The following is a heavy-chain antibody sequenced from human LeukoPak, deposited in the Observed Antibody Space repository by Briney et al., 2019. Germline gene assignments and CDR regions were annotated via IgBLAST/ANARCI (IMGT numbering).Heavy chain of an antibody. CDR3: AKNLVWFGEGGDY. D-gene: IGHD3-10*01. V-gene: IGHV3-21*04. Sequence: GGSLRLSCAASGFTFSRYNMNWVRQAPGKGLEWVSSISTSSLYIYYADSVKGRFTISRDNAKNSLYLQMNSLRAEDTAVYYCAKNLVWFGEGGDYWGQGTLVTVSS. CDR1: GFTFSRYN. J-gene: IGHJ4*02. CDR2: ISTSSLYI.